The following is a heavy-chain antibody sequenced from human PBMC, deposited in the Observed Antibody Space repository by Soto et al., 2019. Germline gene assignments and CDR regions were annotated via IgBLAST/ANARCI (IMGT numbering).Heavy chain of an antibody. J-gene: IGHJ4*02. V-gene: IGHV4-61*01. CDR3: ARVTSPPPYGIAVAFFDY. D-gene: IGHD6-19*01. CDR1: GGSVSSGSYY. CDR2: IYYSGST. Sequence: PSETLSLTCTVSGGSVSSGSYYWIWIRQPPGKGLEWIGYIYYSGSTNYNPSLKSRVTISVDTSKNQFSLKLSSVTAADTAVYYCARVTSPPPYGIAVAFFDYSGQGTLVTLSS.